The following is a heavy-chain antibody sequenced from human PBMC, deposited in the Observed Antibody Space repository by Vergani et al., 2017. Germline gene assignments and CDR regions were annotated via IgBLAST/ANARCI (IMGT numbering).Heavy chain of an antibody. CDR1: GFTLSSYS. CDR3: ARDYGSGPPQSRRLLYDIGWFDP. Sequence: EGQLVESGGGLVKPGGSLRLSCAASGFTLSSYSMNWVRQAPGKGLEWVSSISSSSNYIYYADSVKGRFTISRDNAKNSLYLQMSSVRADDTAVYYCARDYGSGPPQSRRLLYDIGWFDPWGQGTLVTVSS. D-gene: IGHD3-10*01. CDR2: ISSSSNYI. J-gene: IGHJ5*02. V-gene: IGHV3-21*01.